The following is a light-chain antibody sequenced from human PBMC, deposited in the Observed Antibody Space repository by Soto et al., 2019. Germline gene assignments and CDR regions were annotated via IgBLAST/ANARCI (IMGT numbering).Light chain of an antibody. J-gene: IGKJ1*01. Sequence: DIQMTHSPSSLSASVGDRVTITCRASQSISSYLNWYQQKPGKAPKLLISAASSLQSGVPSRFSGSGSGTEFTLTISSLQPDDFATYYCQQYNDYWTFGQGTKVDIK. CDR3: QQYNDYWT. V-gene: IGKV1-39*01. CDR1: QSISSY. CDR2: AAS.